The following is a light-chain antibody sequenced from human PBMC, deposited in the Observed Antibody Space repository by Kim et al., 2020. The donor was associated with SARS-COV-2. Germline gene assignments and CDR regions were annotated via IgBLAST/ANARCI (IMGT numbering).Light chain of an antibody. CDR1: RRGSSS. V-gene: IGKV3-15*01. Sequence: VERASPTSSRARRGSSSYAWYHQKPPGDAPLLLYGAATSVPGIPARFCGSGSATAFTPPTISLLSEDFAAYYCQQYNNSTPPGTFGQGTRLDIK. CDR3: QQYNNSTPPGT. J-gene: IGKJ5*01. CDR2: GAA.